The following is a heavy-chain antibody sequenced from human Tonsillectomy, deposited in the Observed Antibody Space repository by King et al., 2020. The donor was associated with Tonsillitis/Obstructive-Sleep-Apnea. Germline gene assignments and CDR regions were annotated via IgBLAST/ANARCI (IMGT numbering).Heavy chain of an antibody. CDR2: ISSSSSYI. CDR1: GFTFSSYS. J-gene: IGHJ6*02. D-gene: IGHD2-21*02. Sequence: QLVQSGGGLAKPGGSLRLSCAASGFTFSSYSMNWVRQAPGKGLEWVSSISSSSSYIYYADSVKGRFTISRDNAKNSLYLQMNSLRAEDTAVYYCARDGKGPVVTAIPPYYYYGMDVWGQGTTVTVSS. CDR3: ARDGKGPVVTAIPPYYYYGMDV. V-gene: IGHV3-21*01.